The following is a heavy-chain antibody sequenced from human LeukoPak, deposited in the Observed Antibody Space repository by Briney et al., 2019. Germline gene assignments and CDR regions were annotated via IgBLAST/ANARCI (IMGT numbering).Heavy chain of an antibody. J-gene: IGHJ4*02. CDR1: GSTFSSYA. D-gene: IGHD4-11*01. Sequence: SVKVSCKASGSTFSSYAINWVRQAPGQGLEWMGGIIPILGIANYAQKFQGRVTITADKSTSTAYMELSSLRSEDTAVYYCARVGRYSNYYFDYWGQGTLVTVSS. CDR3: ARVGRYSNYYFDY. V-gene: IGHV1-69*10. CDR2: IIPILGIA.